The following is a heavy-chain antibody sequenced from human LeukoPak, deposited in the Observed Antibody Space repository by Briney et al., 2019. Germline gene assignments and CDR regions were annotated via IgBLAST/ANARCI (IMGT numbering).Heavy chain of an antibody. D-gene: IGHD2-15*01. CDR3: AKARGFCSGGSCYNPFDP. Sequence: GESLKISCAASGFTFSSYAMSWVRQAPGKGLEWVSGISGSDGSTYYADSVKGRFTISRDYSKNTLYVQMNSLRAEDTAVYYCAKARGFCSGGSCYNPFDPWGQGTLVTVSS. CDR2: ISGSDGST. J-gene: IGHJ5*02. CDR1: GFTFSSYA. V-gene: IGHV3-23*01.